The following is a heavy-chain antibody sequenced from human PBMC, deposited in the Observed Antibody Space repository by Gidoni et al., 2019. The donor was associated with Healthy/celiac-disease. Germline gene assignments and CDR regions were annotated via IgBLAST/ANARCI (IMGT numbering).Heavy chain of an antibody. V-gene: IGHV4-39*01. CDR1: GGSISSRSYY. J-gene: IGHJ6*02. D-gene: IGHD7-27*01. CDR2: MYYSGST. CDR3: ARLFWGSGYNDGMDV. Sequence: QLQLQESGPGLVKPSETLSLTCTVSGGSISSRSYYWGWIRQPPGKGLEWIGSMYYSGSTYYNTSLKSRVTISVDTSKNQFSLKLSAVTDADTAVYYCARLFWGSGYNDGMDVWGQGTTVTVSS.